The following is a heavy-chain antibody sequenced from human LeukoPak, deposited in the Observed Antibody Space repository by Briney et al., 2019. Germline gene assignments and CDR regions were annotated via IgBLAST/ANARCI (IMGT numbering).Heavy chain of an antibody. CDR3: ATDGAGFDT. CDR2: INIGGTNT. J-gene: IGHJ5*02. V-gene: IGHV3-11*01. CDR1: GFTFNDYY. Sequence: GGSLRLSCAASGFTFNDYYMSWIRQAPGKGLEWLSYINIGGTNTHYADSVKGRFTISRDNAKKSLYLQMNNLRAEDTAVYYCATDGAGFDTWGQGVLVTVPS.